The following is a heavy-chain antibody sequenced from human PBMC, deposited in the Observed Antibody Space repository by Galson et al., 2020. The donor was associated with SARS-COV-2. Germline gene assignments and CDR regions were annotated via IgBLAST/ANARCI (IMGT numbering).Heavy chain of an antibody. CDR1: GFTFSSYS. D-gene: IGHD3-3*01. Sequence: GGSLRLSCAASGFTFSSYSMNWVRQAPGKGLEWVSYISSSSSTIYYADSVKGRFTISRDNAKNSLYLQMNSLRAEDTAVYYCARGWRFLEWLYPHDAFDIWGQGTMVTVSS. V-gene: IGHV3-48*04. CDR2: ISSSSSTI. CDR3: ARGWRFLEWLYPHDAFDI. J-gene: IGHJ3*02.